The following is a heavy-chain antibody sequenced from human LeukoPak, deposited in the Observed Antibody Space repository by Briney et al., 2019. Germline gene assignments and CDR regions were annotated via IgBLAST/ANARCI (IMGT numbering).Heavy chain of an antibody. CDR2: IKPDGSEK. Sequence: AGGSLRLSCAASGFTFSNYWMSWVHQPPGKALEWVAHIKPDGSEKNYVDSVKGRFTLFRDDAKNSVFLQMNSLRVEDTAVYYCARDSGSGGPWGQGTPVTVSS. V-gene: IGHV3-7*01. CDR1: GFTFSNYW. D-gene: IGHD6-19*01. J-gene: IGHJ5*02. CDR3: ARDSGSGGP.